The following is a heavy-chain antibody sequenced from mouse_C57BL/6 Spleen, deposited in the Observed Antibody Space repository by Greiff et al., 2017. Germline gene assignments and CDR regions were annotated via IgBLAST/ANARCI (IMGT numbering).Heavy chain of an antibody. J-gene: IGHJ2*01. Sequence: QVQLQQPGAELVMPGASVKLSCKASGYTFTSYWMHWVKQRPGQGLEWIGEIDPSDSYTNYNQKFKGQSTLTVDKSSSPAYMQLSSLTSEDSAVYYCARFYYGSSPHFDYWGQGTTLTVSS. D-gene: IGHD1-1*01. CDR2: IDPSDSYT. CDR1: GYTFTSYW. V-gene: IGHV1-69*01. CDR3: ARFYYGSSPHFDY.